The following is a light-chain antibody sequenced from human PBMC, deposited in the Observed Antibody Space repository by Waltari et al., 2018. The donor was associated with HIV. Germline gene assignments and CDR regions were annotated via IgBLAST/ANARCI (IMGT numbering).Light chain of an antibody. V-gene: IGLV1-47*01. J-gene: IGLJ3*02. Sequence: QSVLIQSPSASGTPGQTVTISCSGSSSNLGSNSVYWYQQLPGTAPKLLIYRSNQRPSGVPDRFSGSKSGTSGSLTISGLRSEDEADYYCATWDDSLSGQVFGGGTKLTVL. CDR2: RSN. CDR1: SSNLGSNS. CDR3: ATWDDSLSGQV.